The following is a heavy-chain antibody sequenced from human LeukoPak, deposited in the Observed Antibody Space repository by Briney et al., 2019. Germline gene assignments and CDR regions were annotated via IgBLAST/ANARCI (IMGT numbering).Heavy chain of an antibody. D-gene: IGHD2-2*01. CDR3: ARGRKIVVVPAATYWYFDL. CDR1: GGSFSGYY. V-gene: IGHV4-34*01. J-gene: IGHJ2*01. CDR2: INHSGST. Sequence: PSETLSLTCAVYGGSFSGYYWSWIRQPPGKGLEWIGEINHSGSTNYNPSLKSRVTMSVDTSKNQFSLKLSSVTAADTAVYYCARGRKIVVVPAATYWYFDLWGRGTLVTVSS.